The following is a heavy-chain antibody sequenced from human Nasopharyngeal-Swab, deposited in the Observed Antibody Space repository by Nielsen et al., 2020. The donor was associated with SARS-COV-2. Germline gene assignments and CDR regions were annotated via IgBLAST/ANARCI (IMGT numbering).Heavy chain of an antibody. Sequence: ASVKVSCKASGYTFTSYGISWVRQAPGQGLEWMGWISAYNGNTNYAQKLQGRVTMTTDTPTITAYMELRSLRSDDTAVYYCARDRGRYDYVWGSYRPYYYYGMDVWGQGTKVTVSS. V-gene: IGHV1-18*01. CDR2: ISAYNGNT. J-gene: IGHJ6*02. D-gene: IGHD3-16*02. CDR3: ARDRGRYDYVWGSYRPYYYYGMDV. CDR1: GYTFTSYG.